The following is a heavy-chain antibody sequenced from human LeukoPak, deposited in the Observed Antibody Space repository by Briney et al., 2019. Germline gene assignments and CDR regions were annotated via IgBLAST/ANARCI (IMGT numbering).Heavy chain of an antibody. Sequence: SETLSLTCTVSGGSINGYYWSWIRQPPGKGLEWVGHVYFSGSTKYNPSLESRLTVSVDTSKNQFSLKLSSVTAADTAVYYCARSIAVAGTGIDYWGQGTLVTVSS. CDR3: ARSIAVAGTGIDY. CDR2: VYFSGST. J-gene: IGHJ4*02. CDR1: GGSINGYY. D-gene: IGHD6-19*01. V-gene: IGHV4-59*01.